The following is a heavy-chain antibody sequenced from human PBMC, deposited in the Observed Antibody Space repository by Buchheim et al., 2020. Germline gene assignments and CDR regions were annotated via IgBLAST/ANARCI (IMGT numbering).Heavy chain of an antibody. D-gene: IGHD5-18*01. CDR3: ARSNNYGYLGGLGEDY. V-gene: IGHV3-30-3*01. CDR1: GFTFSSYA. CDR2: ISYDGSQK. Sequence: QVQLVESGGGVVQPGRSLRVSCAASGFTFSSYAMHWVRQAPGRGLEWVAVISYDGSQKYCTDSVKGRFTISRDNSKNTLYLQMNSLRAEDTAVYHCARSNNYGYLGGLGEDYWGQGTL. J-gene: IGHJ4*02.